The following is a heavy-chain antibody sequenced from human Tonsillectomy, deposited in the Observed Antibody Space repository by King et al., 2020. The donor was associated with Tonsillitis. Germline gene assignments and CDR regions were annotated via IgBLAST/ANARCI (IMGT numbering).Heavy chain of an antibody. CDR2: LSYDGGNK. Sequence: VQLVESGGGVIQPGRSLRLSCAASGFTFSSYAMHWVRQAPGKGLEWVAVLSYDGGNKYYADSVKGRFTISRDNSKNTLYLQMNSLRVEDTAVYCCARDRPPDQFPYAYYFYYYMDVWGKGTTVTVSS. CDR1: GFTFSSYA. J-gene: IGHJ6*03. D-gene: IGHD3-16*01. CDR3: ARDRPPDQFPYAYYFYYYMDV. V-gene: IGHV3-30*03.